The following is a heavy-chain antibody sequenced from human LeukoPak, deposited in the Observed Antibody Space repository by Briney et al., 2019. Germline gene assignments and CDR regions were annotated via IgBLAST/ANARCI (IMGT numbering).Heavy chain of an antibody. CDR1: GYTFTGYY. J-gene: IGHJ5*02. D-gene: IGHD3-10*01. V-gene: IGHV1-3*03. CDR2: INAGNGNT. CDR3: ARGREFGYWFDP. Sequence: GASVKVSCKASGYTFTGYYMHWVRQAPGQRLEWMGWINAGNGNTKYSQEFQGRVTITRDTSASTAYMELSSLRSEDMAVYYCARGREFGYWFDPWGQGTLVTVSS.